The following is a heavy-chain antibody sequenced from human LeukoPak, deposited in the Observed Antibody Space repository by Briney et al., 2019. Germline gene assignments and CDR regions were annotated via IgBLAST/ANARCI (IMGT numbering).Heavy chain of an antibody. CDR1: RVTFSTYA. V-gene: IGHV3-23*01. D-gene: IGHD4-11*01. CDR3: AKTSFSNYVGQFDY. J-gene: IGHJ4*02. CDR2: ISGSGGST. Sequence: GGSLRLSCAASRVTFSTYAMSWGRQAPGRGGEGGSGISGSGGSTYYAPSVKGRFTISRDTPRNPLYLQMNSLRAEDTAVYYCAKTSFSNYVGQFDYWGQGTLVTVSS.